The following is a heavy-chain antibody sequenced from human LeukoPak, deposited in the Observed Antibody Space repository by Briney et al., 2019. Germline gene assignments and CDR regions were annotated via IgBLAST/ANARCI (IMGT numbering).Heavy chain of an antibody. J-gene: IGHJ4*02. CDR3: ARVADLYSGSYPIDRYFDY. D-gene: IGHD1-26*01. CDR2: IKRDGSEK. V-gene: IGHV3-7*01. Sequence: PGGSLRLSCAASGFTFSSYAMSWVRQAPGKGLEWVANIKRDGSEKYYVDSVKGRFTISRDNAKNSLYLQMNSLRAEDTAVYYCARVADLYSGSYPIDRYFDYWGQGTLVTVSS. CDR1: GFTFSSYA.